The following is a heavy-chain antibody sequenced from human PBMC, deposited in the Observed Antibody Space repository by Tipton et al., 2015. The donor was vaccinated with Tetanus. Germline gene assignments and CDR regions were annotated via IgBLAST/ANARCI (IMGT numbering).Heavy chain of an antibody. Sequence: QLVQSGAEVKMPGASVKVSCKASGYIFIDYFLHWVRQAPGQGPEWMGWINPKDGGTNYAQKFQGRVIMTRDTPSSTVYMELFTLTSEDTAVYYCARDRDSRRWYNFDPWGQGTLVTVSS. J-gene: IGHJ5*02. V-gene: IGHV1-2*02. CDR1: GYIFIDYF. CDR3: ARDRDSRRWYNFDP. CDR2: INPKDGGT. D-gene: IGHD6-13*01.